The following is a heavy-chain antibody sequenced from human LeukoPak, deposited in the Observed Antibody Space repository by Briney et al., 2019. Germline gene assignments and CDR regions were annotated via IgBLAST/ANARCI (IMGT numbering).Heavy chain of an antibody. J-gene: IGHJ5*02. CDR3: ARDRELNWFDP. V-gene: IGHV4-38-2*02. CDR1: GYSISSGYY. CDR2: IYHSGST. Sequence: SETLSLTCTVSGYSISSGYYWGWIRQPPGKGLEWIGSIYHSGSTYYNPSLKSRVTISVETSKNQFSLKLSSVTAADTAVYYCARDRELNWFDPWGQGTLVTVSS. D-gene: IGHD1-7*01.